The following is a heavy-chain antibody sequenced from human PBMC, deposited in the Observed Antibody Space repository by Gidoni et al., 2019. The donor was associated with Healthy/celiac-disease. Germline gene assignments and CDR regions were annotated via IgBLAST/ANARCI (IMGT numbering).Heavy chain of an antibody. CDR2: ISGSGGST. Sequence: EVQLFESGGGLVQPVGSLRLSCAASGFTFSSYAISWVRQAPGKGLEWVSAISGSGGSTYYADSVKGRFTISRDNSKNTLYLQMNSLRAEDTAVYYCAKVSYDFWSGYYPPDYWGQGTLVTVSS. CDR1: GFTFSSYA. CDR3: AKVSYDFWSGYYPPDY. J-gene: IGHJ4*02. D-gene: IGHD3-3*01. V-gene: IGHV3-23*01.